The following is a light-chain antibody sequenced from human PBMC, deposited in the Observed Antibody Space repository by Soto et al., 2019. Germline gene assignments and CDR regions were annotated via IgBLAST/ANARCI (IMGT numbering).Light chain of an antibody. CDR2: GAS. Sequence: EIVMTQSPATLSVSPGERATLSCRASQSVSSNLAWYQQKPGQAPMLLIYGASSRATGIPARFSGSGSGTEFTLTISGLESEDFAVYYCQQYNNWPQTFGQGTKVEIK. J-gene: IGKJ1*01. V-gene: IGKV3-15*01. CDR3: QQYNNWPQT. CDR1: QSVSSN.